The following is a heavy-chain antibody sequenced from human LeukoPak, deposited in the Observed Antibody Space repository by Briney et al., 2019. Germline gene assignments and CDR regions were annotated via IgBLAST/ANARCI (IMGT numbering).Heavy chain of an antibody. D-gene: IGHD6-13*01. CDR2: VSSSSRYI. CDR1: GFTFSRYS. J-gene: IGHJ5*02. Sequence: GGSLRLSCAASGFTFSRYSMNWVRQAPGEGLEWVSSVSSSSRYIYYADSVKGRFTISRDNAKNSLYLQMNSLRAEDTAVYYCARGVSIAAADLGGNWFDPWGQGTLVTVSS. V-gene: IGHV3-21*01. CDR3: ARGVSIAAADLGGNWFDP.